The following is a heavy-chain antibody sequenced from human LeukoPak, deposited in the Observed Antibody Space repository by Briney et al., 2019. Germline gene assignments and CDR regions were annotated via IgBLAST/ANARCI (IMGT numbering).Heavy chain of an antibody. Sequence: PGGSLRLSCAASGFTFSSYSMNWVRQAPGKRLEWVSSISISSSYIYYADSVKGRFTISRDNAKNSLYLQMNSLRAEDTAVYYCARDPPYDFWSGHENYGMDVWGQGTTVTVSS. CDR1: GFTFSSYS. J-gene: IGHJ6*02. CDR3: ARDPPYDFWSGHENYGMDV. V-gene: IGHV3-21*01. CDR2: ISISSSYI. D-gene: IGHD3-3*01.